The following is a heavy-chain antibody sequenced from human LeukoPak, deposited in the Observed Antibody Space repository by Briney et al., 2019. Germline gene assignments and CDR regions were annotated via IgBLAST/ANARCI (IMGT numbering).Heavy chain of an antibody. Sequence: SETLSLTCTVSGGSISSSSYYWGWIRQPPGKGLEWIGSIYYSGSTYYNPSLKSRVTISVDTSKNQFSLKLSSVTAADTAVYYCARARYYYGSGSYFFDYWGQGTLVTVSS. V-gene: IGHV4-39*07. CDR1: GGSISSSSYY. D-gene: IGHD3-10*01. CDR2: IYYSGST. J-gene: IGHJ4*02. CDR3: ARARYYYGSGSYFFDY.